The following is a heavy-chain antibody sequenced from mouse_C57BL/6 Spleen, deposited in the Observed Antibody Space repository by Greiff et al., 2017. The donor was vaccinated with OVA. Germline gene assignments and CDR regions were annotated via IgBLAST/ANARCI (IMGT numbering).Heavy chain of an antibody. J-gene: IGHJ2*01. Sequence: QVQLQQSGAELVRPGASVTLSCKASGYTFTDYEMHWVKQTPVHGLEWIGAIDPETGGTAYNQKFKGKAILTADKSSSTAYMELRSLTSEDSAVYYCTLFITTVNYFDYWGQGTTLTVSS. CDR2: IDPETGGT. D-gene: IGHD1-1*01. CDR1: GYTFTDYE. CDR3: TLFITTVNYFDY. V-gene: IGHV1-15*01.